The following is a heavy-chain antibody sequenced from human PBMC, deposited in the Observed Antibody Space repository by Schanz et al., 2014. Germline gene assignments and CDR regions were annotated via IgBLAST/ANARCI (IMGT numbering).Heavy chain of an antibody. CDR1: GFSFGNYG. CDR3: AKDAPYPFDL. CDR2: FDAHDGRA. V-gene: IGHV3-23*01. Sequence: EVQLLESGGGLVQPGGSLRLSCEASGFSFGNYGMSWVRQAPGKGLEWVSGFDAHDGRAYYADSAKGRFTISRDNSKSTLYVEMNSLRGEDTAVYYCAKDAPYPFDLWGRGTLITVSS. J-gene: IGHJ2*01.